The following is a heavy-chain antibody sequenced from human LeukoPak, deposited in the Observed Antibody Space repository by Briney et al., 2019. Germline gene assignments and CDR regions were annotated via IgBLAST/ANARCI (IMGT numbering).Heavy chain of an antibody. CDR2: IYYSGST. CDR3: ARYDYGDKNWFDP. Sequence: SETLSLTCTVSGGSVSSGSYYWSWIRQPPGKGLEWIGYIYYSGSTNYNPSLKSRVTISVDTSKNQFSLKLSSVAAADTAVYYCARYDYGDKNWFDPWGQGTLVTVSS. CDR1: GGSVSSGSYY. V-gene: IGHV4-61*01. J-gene: IGHJ5*02. D-gene: IGHD4-17*01.